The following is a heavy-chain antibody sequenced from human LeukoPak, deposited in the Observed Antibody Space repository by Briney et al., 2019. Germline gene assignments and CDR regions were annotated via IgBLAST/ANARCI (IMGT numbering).Heavy chain of an antibody. J-gene: IGHJ4*02. CDR3: ARGCSYGWRYFDY. D-gene: IGHD5-18*01. Sequence: SETLSLTCTVSGGSISSYYWSWIRQPPGKGLEWIGYIYYSGSTNYNPSLKSRVTISVDTSKNQFSLKLSSVTAADTAVYYCARGCSYGWRYFDYWGQGTLVTVSS. CDR2: IYYSGST. V-gene: IGHV4-59*08. CDR1: GGSISSYY.